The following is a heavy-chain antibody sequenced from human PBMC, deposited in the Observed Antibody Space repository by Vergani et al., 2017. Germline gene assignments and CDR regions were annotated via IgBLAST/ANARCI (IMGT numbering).Heavy chain of an antibody. CDR3: ASLTYCSGGSCPDYYYGMDV. V-gene: IGHV1-69*01. CDR2: IIPIFGTA. D-gene: IGHD2-15*01. Sequence: QVQLVQSGAEVKKPGSSVKVSCKASGGTFSSYAISWVRQAPGQGLEWMGGIIPIFGTANYAQKFQGRVTITADESTSTAYMELNSLRAEDTAVYYCASLTYCSGGSCPDYYYGMDVWGQGTTVTVSS. CDR1: GGTFSSYA. J-gene: IGHJ6*02.